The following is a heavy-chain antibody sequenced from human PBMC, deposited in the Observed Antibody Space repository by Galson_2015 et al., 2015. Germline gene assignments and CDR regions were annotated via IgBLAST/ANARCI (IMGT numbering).Heavy chain of an antibody. CDR1: GSSFSASG. Sequence: SLRLSCAVFGSSFSASGMHWVRQASGKGLEWVARVRSKANNYATAYAESVRGRFTISRDDSKNTAYLEMNSLKPEDTAVYYCTRLTEIGTTVTTSLNYWGPGTLVTVSS. CDR2: VRSKANNYAT. CDR3: TRLTEIGTTVTTSLNY. J-gene: IGHJ4*02. V-gene: IGHV3-73*01. D-gene: IGHD4-17*01.